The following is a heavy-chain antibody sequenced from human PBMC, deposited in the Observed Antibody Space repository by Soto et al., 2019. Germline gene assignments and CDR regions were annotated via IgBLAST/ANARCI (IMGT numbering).Heavy chain of an antibody. V-gene: IGHV1-3*01. J-gene: IGHJ4*02. CDR1: GYTFTGYA. D-gene: IGHD3-10*01. Sequence: ASVKVSCKASGYTFTGYAMHWARQAPGQRLEWMGWINAGNGNTKYSQKLQGRVTMTTDTSTSTAYMELRSLRSDDTAVFYCAREMVRGVGSDYWGQGTLVTVSS. CDR3: AREMVRGVGSDY. CDR2: INAGNGNT.